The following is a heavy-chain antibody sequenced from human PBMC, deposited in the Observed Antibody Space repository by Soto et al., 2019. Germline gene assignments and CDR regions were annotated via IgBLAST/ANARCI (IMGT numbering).Heavy chain of an antibody. D-gene: IGHD5-18*01. CDR3: ARQTDTAMVYYYYYGMDV. V-gene: IGHV1-18*01. Sequence: QVQLVQSGAEVKKPGASVKVSCKASGYTFTSYGISWVRQAPGQGLAWMGWISAYNGNTNYAQKLQGRVTMTTDTSPSTAYMELRSLRSDDTAVYYCARQTDTAMVYYYYYGMDVWGQGTTVTVSS. J-gene: IGHJ6*02. CDR2: ISAYNGNT. CDR1: GYTFTSYG.